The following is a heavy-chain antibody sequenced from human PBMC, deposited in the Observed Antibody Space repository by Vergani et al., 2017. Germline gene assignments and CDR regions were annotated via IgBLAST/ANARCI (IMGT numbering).Heavy chain of an antibody. CDR2: IYTSGST. CDR1: GGSISSYY. J-gene: IGHJ4*02. D-gene: IGHD3-22*01. Sequence: QVQLQESGPGLVKPSETLSLTCTVSGGSISSYYWSWIRQPAGKGLEWIGRIYTSGSTNYNPSLKSRVTMSVDTSKNQFSLKLSSVTAADTAVYYCARLSYDSSGYYYVFDYWGQGTLVTVSS. V-gene: IGHV4-4*07. CDR3: ARLSYDSSGYYYVFDY.